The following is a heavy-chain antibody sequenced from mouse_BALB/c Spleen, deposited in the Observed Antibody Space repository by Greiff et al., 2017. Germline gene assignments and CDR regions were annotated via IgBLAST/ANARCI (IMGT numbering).Heavy chain of an antibody. CDR2: IYPGSGNT. CDR3: ARKADGYFDY. CDR1: GYTFTDYY. Sequence: VKLMESGAELARPGASVKLSCKASGYTFTDYYINWVKQRTGQGLEWIGEIYPGSGNTYYNEKFKGKATLTADKSSSTAYMQLSSLTSEDSAVYFCARKADGYFDYWGQGTTLTVSS. J-gene: IGHJ2*01. V-gene: IGHV1-77*01.